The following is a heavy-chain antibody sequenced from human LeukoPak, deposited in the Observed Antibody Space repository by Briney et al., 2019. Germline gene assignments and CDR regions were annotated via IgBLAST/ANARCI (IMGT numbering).Heavy chain of an antibody. CDR3: ARLQYCSGTSCYWFDP. V-gene: IGHV4-30-2*01. CDR1: GGSFSSGGYS. D-gene: IGHD2-2*01. CDR2: IYHSGST. Sequence: PSQTLSLTCAVSGGSFSSGGYSWSWIRQPPGKGLEWIGYIYHSGSTYYNPSLKSRVTISVDTSKNQFSLRLSSVTAADTAVYYCARLQYCSGTSCYWFDPWGQGTLVTVSS. J-gene: IGHJ5*02.